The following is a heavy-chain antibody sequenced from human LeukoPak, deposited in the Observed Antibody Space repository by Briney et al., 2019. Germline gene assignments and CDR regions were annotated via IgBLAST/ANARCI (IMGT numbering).Heavy chain of an antibody. CDR3: AREIPCYDSSGYYFDY. V-gene: IGHV4-4*07. D-gene: IGHD3-22*01. CDR2: TYSSVRT. CDR1: GGSITSYS. Sequence: SETLSLTSTVYGGSITSYSWSWIRQPAGEGLEWIGRTYSSVRTTYHPSLKRRSPMSVATPKNQFSLKLSSLTAAAPAVYYCAREIPCYDSSGYYFDYWGQGTLVTVSS. J-gene: IGHJ4*02.